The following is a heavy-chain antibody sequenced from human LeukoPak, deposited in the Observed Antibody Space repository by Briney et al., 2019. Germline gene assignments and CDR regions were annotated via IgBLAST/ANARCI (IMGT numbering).Heavy chain of an antibody. CDR3: ARPRGCGTATCNNFDY. CDR2: MTEYGTEI. J-gene: IGHJ4*02. V-gene: IGHV3-7*01. D-gene: IGHD2-21*01. CDR1: GFIFSDFS. Sequence: GSLRLSCGASGFIFSDFSMSWVRQTPGKGLEWVAKMTEYGTEIFYVDSVKGRFTISRDNAKNLLYLQMNSLRVEDTAVYYCARPRGCGTATCNNFDYWGQGTLVSVSS.